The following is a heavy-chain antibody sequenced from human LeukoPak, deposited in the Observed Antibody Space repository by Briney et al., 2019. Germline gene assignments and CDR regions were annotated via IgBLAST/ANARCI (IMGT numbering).Heavy chain of an antibody. D-gene: IGHD4-17*01. CDR1: GFTFSSYS. CDR3: ARVRTYGDYDSYYFDY. J-gene: IGHJ4*02. V-gene: IGHV3-48*04. CDR2: ISSSSTI. Sequence: PGGSLRLSCAASGFTFSSYSMNWVRQAPGKGLEWVSYISSSSTIYYADSVKGRFIISRDNAKNSLYLQMNSLRAEDTAVYYCARVRTYGDYDSYYFDYWGQGTLVTVSS.